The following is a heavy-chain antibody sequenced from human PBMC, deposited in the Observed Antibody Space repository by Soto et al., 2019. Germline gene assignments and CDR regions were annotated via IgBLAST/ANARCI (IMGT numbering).Heavy chain of an antibody. V-gene: IGHV4-39*01. J-gene: IGHJ4*02. CDR2: IYYSGST. CDR1: WCSRSRYIYV. CDR3: ARPSGSYLYYFDS. D-gene: IGHD1-26*01. Sequence: AWCSRSRYIYVLGWTLQPPGKGLEWIGSIYYSGSTYYNPYLKSRVTISVVTSKNQFSLKLSSVTAADTAVYYCARPSGSYLYYFDSWGQGTLVTVS.